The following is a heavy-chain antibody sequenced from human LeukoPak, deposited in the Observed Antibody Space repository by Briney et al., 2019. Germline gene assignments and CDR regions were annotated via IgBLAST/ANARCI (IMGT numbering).Heavy chain of an antibody. CDR3: AKDLSRYYDSSGYYYRTHHPPGFGY. CDR2: ISGSGGST. D-gene: IGHD3-22*01. J-gene: IGHJ4*02. Sequence: GGSLRLSCAASGFTFSSYAMSWVRHAPGKGLEWVSAISGSGGSTYYADSVKGRFTISKDNSKNTLYLQMNSLRAEDTAVYYCAKDLSRYYDSSGYYYRTHHPPGFGYWGQGTLVTVSS. V-gene: IGHV3-23*01. CDR1: GFTFSSYA.